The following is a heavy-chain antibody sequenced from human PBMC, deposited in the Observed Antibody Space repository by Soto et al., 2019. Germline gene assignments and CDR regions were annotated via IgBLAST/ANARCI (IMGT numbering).Heavy chain of an antibody. CDR1: GFTFSSYA. D-gene: IGHD2-2*01. Sequence: QVQLVESGGGVVQPGRSLRLSCAASGFTFSSYAMHWVRQAPGKGLEWVAVISYDGRNKYYADSVKGRFTISRDNSKNTLYRQMNSLRAEDTAVYYCAREYCSSTSCYGSDYWGQGTLVTVSS. J-gene: IGHJ4*02. V-gene: IGHV3-30-3*01. CDR3: AREYCSSTSCYGSDY. CDR2: ISYDGRNK.